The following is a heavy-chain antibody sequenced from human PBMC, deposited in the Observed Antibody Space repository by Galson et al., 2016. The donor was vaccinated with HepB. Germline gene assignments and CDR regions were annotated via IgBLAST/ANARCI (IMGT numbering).Heavy chain of an antibody. J-gene: IGHJ4*02. D-gene: IGHD3-10*01. CDR3: ARGPSRLLGHYYLDS. CDR2: FSDSGTT. Sequence: SETLSLTCAVSGDSIDSTNHYWGWIRQSPGKGLEWIGNFSDSGTTNSSPSLKSRVIISFDTSRSHFSLRLTSVTAADTAVYYCARGPSRLLGHYYLDSWGQGILVTVSS. V-gene: IGHV4-39*02. CDR1: GDSIDSTNHY.